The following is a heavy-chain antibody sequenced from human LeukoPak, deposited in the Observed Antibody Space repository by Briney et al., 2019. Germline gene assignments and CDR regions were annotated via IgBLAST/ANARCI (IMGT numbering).Heavy chain of an antibody. CDR1: GDSISSYY. V-gene: IGHV4-59*01. CDR2: IYYTGNT. J-gene: IGHJ6*03. Sequence: SETLSLTCTVSGDSISSYYWSWIRQPPGKGLEWIGYIYYTGNTNYNPSLKSRVTISVDTSKNQFSLKLSSVTAADTAVYFCAGGIAARGSYHYFYYMDVWGKGTTVTVSS. CDR3: AGGIAARGSYHYFYYMDV. D-gene: IGHD6-6*01.